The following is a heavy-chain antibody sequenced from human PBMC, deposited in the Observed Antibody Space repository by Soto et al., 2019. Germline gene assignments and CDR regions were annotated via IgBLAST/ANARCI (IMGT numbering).Heavy chain of an antibody. V-gene: IGHV3-23*01. CDR2: ISGGGGST. D-gene: IGHD3-22*01. Sequence: EVQLLESGGGLVQPGGSLRLSCAASGFTFSSYAMSWVRQAPGKGLEWVSAISGGGGSTYYADSVKGRFTISRDNSKNTLYLQMNSLRAEDTAVYYCATDRRVVVITAFDYWGQGTLVNASS. CDR1: GFTFSSYA. CDR3: ATDRRVVVITAFDY. J-gene: IGHJ4*02.